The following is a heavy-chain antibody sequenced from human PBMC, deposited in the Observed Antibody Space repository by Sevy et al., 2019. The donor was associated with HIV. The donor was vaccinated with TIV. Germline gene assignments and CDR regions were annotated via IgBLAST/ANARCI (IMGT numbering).Heavy chain of an antibody. CDR3: ARSGGYSDYGMDV. D-gene: IGHD5-12*01. CDR1: GFTFSSYS. CDR2: VGPAGDQ. V-gene: IGHV3-13*05. J-gene: IGHJ6*02. Sequence: GGSLRLSCAASGFTFSSYSMNWVRQVTGKGLEWISGVGPAGDQFYPGSVKGRFTISRENAKNSFYLQMNNLRAGDTAVYYCARSGGYSDYGMDVWGQGTTVTVSS.